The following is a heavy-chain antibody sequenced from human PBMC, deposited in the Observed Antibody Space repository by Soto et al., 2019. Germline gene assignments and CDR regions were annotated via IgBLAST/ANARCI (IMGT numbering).Heavy chain of an antibody. V-gene: IGHV1-18*01. D-gene: IGHD3-10*01. Sequence: QVQLVQSGAEVKKPGASVKVSCKASGYSFTSYGISWVRQAPGQGLEWMGWISAYNGNTYYAEKLQGRVTMTTDTPTRTAYMELRSLTSDYTAVYYCARDNGFGESDVWCQGTTVTVSS. CDR2: ISAYNGNT. CDR1: GYSFTSYG. CDR3: ARDNGFGESDV. J-gene: IGHJ6*02.